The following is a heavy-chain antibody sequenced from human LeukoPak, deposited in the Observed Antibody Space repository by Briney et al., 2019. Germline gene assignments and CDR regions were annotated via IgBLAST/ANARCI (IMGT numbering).Heavy chain of an antibody. J-gene: IGHJ4*02. V-gene: IGHV4-31*03. Sequence: SRTLSLTCTVSGGSISSGGYYWSWIRQHPGKGLEWIGYIYYSGSTYYNPSLKSRVTISVDTSKNQFSLKLSSVTAADTAVYYCARECSSTSCAPVWGQGTLVTVSS. CDR2: IYYSGST. CDR3: ARECSSTSCAPV. D-gene: IGHD2-2*01. CDR1: GGSISSGGYY.